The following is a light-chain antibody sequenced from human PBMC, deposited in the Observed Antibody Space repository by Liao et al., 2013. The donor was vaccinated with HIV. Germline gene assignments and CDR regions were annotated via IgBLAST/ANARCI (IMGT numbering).Light chain of an antibody. CDR2: YDT. J-gene: IGLJ2*01. V-gene: IGLV3-1*01. Sequence: YELTQPPSVSVSPGQTASITCSGDKLGDKYVCWYQQKPGQSPLLVIYYDTNRPSGIPERFSGSNLGITATLTISRVEAGDEADYFCQVWDSHHDHLGVVFGGGTKLTVL. CDR3: QVWDSHHDHLGVV. CDR1: KLGDKY.